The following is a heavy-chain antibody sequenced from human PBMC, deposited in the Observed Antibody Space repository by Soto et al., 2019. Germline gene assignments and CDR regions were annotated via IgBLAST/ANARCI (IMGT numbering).Heavy chain of an antibody. CDR2: IYYSGST. Sequence: SETLSLTCTVSGGSISSSSYYWGWIRQPPGKGLEWIGYIYYSGSTYYNPSLKSRVTMSVDTSKNQFSLKLSSVTAADTAVYYCASSRIYHSTVTDFDYWGQGTLVTVSS. D-gene: IGHD4-17*01. J-gene: IGHJ4*02. CDR1: GGSISSSSYY. V-gene: IGHV4-31*03. CDR3: ASSRIYHSTVTDFDY.